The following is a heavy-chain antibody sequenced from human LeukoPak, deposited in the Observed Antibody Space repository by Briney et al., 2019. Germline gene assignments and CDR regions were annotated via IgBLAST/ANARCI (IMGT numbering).Heavy chain of an antibody. CDR3: VKDGGSYGSGSNSFGH. J-gene: IGHJ4*02. Sequence: PGGSLRLSCAASGFTFDDSAMHWVRQNPGKGLEWVSGISWNSDNIAYVDSVKGRFTISRDNAKNSLYLQMDSLRPEDTALYSCVKDGGSYGSGSNSFGHWGQGTLVIVS. V-gene: IGHV3-9*01. CDR2: ISWNSDNI. D-gene: IGHD3-10*01. CDR1: GFTFDDSA.